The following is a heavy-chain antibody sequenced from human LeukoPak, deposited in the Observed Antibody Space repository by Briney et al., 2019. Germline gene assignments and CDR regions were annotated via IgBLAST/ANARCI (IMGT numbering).Heavy chain of an antibody. CDR3: ARRRYYDFWSGSNWFDP. CDR2: INHSGST. J-gene: IGHJ5*02. Sequence: SETLSLTCTVYGGSFSGYYWSWIRQPPGKGLEWIGEINHSGSTNYNPSLKSRVTISVDTSKNQFSLKLSSVTAADTAVYYCARRRYYDFWSGSNWFDPWGQGTLVTVSS. V-gene: IGHV4-34*01. CDR1: GGSFSGYY. D-gene: IGHD3-3*01.